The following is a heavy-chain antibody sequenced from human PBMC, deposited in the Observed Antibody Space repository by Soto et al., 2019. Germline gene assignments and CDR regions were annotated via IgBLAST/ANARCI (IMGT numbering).Heavy chain of an antibody. CDR2: ISSRSSHI. D-gene: IGHD4-4*01. CDR1: GFTFSSYS. Sequence: GSLRLSCAASGFTFSSYSMNWVRQAPGKGLEWFSSISSRSSHIYYADSVKGRFTISRDNAKNSLYLQMSSLRADDTAVYYSARDKERTTINFDYWGQGSLVTVSS. CDR3: ARDKERTTINFDY. J-gene: IGHJ4*02. V-gene: IGHV3-21*01.